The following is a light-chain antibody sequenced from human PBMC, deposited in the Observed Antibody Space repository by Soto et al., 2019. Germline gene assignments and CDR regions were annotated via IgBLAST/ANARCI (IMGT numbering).Light chain of an antibody. V-gene: IGLV2-14*01. CDR3: SSYTNSSTHVV. J-gene: IGLJ2*01. CDR1: SSDIGGYNY. Sequence: QSALTQPASVSGSPGQSITMSCTGTSSDIGGYNYVSWYQQRPGKAPKLLIYEVSNRPSGVSDRFSGSKSGNTASLTISGLQAGDDATYHCSSYTNSSTHVVFGGGTQLTVL. CDR2: EVS.